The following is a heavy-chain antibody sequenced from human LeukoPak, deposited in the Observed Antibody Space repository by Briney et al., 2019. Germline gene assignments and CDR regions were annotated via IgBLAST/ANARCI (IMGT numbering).Heavy chain of an antibody. CDR2: IYNSGST. Sequence: SETLSLTCTVSGYSISSGYYWGWIRQSPGKGLEWIGSIYNSGSTYYNPSLKSRITISVDTSKNQFSLRLSSVTAADTAVYYCARDAPRGAFDIWGQGTMVTVSS. CDR3: ARDAPRGAFDI. J-gene: IGHJ3*02. CDR1: GYSISSGYY. V-gene: IGHV4-38-2*02. D-gene: IGHD3-10*01.